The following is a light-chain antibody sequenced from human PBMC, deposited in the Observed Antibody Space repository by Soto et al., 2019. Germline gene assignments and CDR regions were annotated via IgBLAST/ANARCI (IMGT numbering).Light chain of an antibody. CDR1: SSDVGGYDY. CDR3: TSYAGSNNYVV. V-gene: IGLV2-8*01. CDR2: EVS. J-gene: IGLJ2*01. Sequence: QSVLTQPPSASGSPGQPVTISCTGTSSDVGGYDYVSWYQQYPGKAPKLLIYEVSKRPSGVPDRFSGSKTGNTASLTVSGLQADDEADYYCTSYAGSNNYVVFGGGTQLTVL.